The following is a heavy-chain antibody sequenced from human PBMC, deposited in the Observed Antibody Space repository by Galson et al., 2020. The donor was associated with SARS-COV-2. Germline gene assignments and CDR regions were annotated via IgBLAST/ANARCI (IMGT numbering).Heavy chain of an antibody. CDR1: GGSFTTYY. Sequence: SQASETLSLTCDFSGGSFTTYYWTWIRKPPGKGLEWIGEINHRGSTNYNPSLKSRVTMSVDTAKNQFSLKLTSVTAADTAVFYCAGVRYYNIYYYGMDVWGQGTTVTVSS. V-gene: IGHV4-34*01. D-gene: IGHD3-10*01. J-gene: IGHJ6*02. CDR3: AGVRYYNIYYYGMDV. CDR2: INHRGST.